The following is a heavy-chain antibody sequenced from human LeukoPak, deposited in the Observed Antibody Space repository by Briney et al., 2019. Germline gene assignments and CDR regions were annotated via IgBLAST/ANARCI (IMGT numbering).Heavy chain of an antibody. D-gene: IGHD3-9*01. Sequence: PSETLSLTCSVSGDSISSSTYYWSWFRQPAGTALEWIGRIYTSGTITYNPSLKSRVTMSVDTSKNQFSLKLSSVTAADTAVYYCARHGEGYDILTGYYIERYFDYWGQGTLVTVSS. CDR3: ARHGEGYDILTGYYIERYFDY. V-gene: IGHV4-61*02. CDR2: IYTSGTI. CDR1: GDSISSSTYY. J-gene: IGHJ4*02.